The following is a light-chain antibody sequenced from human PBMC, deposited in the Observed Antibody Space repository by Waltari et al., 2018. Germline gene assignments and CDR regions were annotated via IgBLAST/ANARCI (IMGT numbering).Light chain of an antibody. CDR1: QSVSSK. CDR2: GAS. V-gene: IGKV3-15*01. J-gene: IGKJ2*01. CDR3: QQYNNWPPYT. Sequence: DTVMTQSPDTLSVSPGERATLSCRASQSVSSKLAWYQQKPGQAPRLLIYGASTRATGIPARFSGSGSGTEFTLTISSLQSEDFAIYYCQQYNNWPPYTFGQGTKLQIK.